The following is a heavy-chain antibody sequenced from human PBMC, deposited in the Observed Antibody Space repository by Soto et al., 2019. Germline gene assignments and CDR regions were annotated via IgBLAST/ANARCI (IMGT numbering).Heavy chain of an antibody. CDR1: GFTSSSYG. J-gene: IGHJ6*03. D-gene: IGHD6-13*01. V-gene: IGHV3-33*01. CDR2: IWYDGSNK. Sequence: PGGSLRLSCAASGFTSSSYGMHWVRQAPGRGLEWVAVIWYDGSNKYYADSVKGRFTISRDSSKNTLYLQMNSLRAEDTAVYYCARVGGIAAAGTVGGKSDYYYYMDVWGKGTTVTVSS. CDR3: ARVGGIAAAGTVGGKSDYYYYMDV.